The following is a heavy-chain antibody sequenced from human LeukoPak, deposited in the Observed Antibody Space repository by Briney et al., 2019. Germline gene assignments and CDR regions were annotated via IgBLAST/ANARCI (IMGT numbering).Heavy chain of an antibody. CDR3: AKRATLTDFDY. CDR2: ISYGGSNK. V-gene: IGHV3-30*18. Sequence: PGRSLRLSCAASGFTFSSYGMHWVRQAPGKGLEWVAVISYGGSNKYYADSVKGRFTISRDNSKNTLYLQMNSLRAEDTAVYYCAKRATLTDFDYWGQGTLVTVSS. D-gene: IGHD2/OR15-2a*01. CDR1: GFTFSSYG. J-gene: IGHJ4*02.